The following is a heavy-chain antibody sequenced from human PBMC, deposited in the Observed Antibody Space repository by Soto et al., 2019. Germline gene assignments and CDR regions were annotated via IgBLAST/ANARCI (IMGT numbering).Heavy chain of an antibody. CDR3: ASVAPQSYYYYGMDV. V-gene: IGHV4-30-4*01. Sequence: ASETQCLTCTVAGGYISSGDCYWSWIRQPPGKGLEWIGYIYYSGSTYYNPSLKSRVTISVDTSKNQFSLKLSSVTAADTAVYYCASVAPQSYYYYGMDVWGQGTTVTVSS. CDR1: GGYISSGDCY. J-gene: IGHJ6*02. CDR2: IYYSGST. D-gene: IGHD5-12*01.